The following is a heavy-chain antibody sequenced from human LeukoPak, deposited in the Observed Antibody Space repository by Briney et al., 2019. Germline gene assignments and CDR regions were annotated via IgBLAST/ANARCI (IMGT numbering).Heavy chain of an antibody. Sequence: SETLSLTCAVYGGSFSGYYWSWIRRPPGKGLEWIGEINHSGSTNYNPSLKRRVTISVDTSKNQFSLKLSSVTAADTAVYYCARGIRSLGIGYWGQGTLVTVSS. CDR1: GGSFSGYY. D-gene: IGHD3-16*01. V-gene: IGHV4-34*01. J-gene: IGHJ4*02. CDR3: ARGIRSLGIGY. CDR2: INHSGST.